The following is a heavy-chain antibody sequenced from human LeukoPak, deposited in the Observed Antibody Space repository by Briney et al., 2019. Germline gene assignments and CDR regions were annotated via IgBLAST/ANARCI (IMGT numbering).Heavy chain of an antibody. CDR2: ISYDGSNK. CDR1: GFTFSSYA. D-gene: IGHD1-26*01. CDR3: ARDKVPDGGIGGLDY. V-gene: IGHV3-30*04. J-gene: IGHJ4*02. Sequence: GRSLRLSCAASGFTFSSYAMHWVRQAPGKGLEWVAVISYDGSNKYYADSVKGRFTISRDNSKNTLYLQMNSLRAEDTAVYYCARDKVPDGGIGGLDYWGQGTLVTVSS.